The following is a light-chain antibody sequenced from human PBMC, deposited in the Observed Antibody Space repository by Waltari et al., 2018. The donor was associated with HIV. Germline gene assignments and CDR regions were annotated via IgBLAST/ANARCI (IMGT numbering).Light chain of an antibody. J-gene: IGLJ2*01. CDR1: NSNDGGYNH. V-gene: IGLV2-18*02. CDR2: EVN. CDR3: SSYTSSSTPLM. Sequence: QSSLTQPPSLSGSPGRSVAISCSRTNSNDGGYNHCSCYHQPPATAPQLMIYEVNNTPPGVPYCFSWSKSGNPASPTIPGLQAEDEAYYYCSSYTSSSTPLMVGGGTKLTVL.